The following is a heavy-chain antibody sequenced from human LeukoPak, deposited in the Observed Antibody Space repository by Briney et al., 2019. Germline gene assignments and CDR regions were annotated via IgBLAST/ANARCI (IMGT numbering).Heavy chain of an antibody. CDR3: AKERYSSSSLFAITPFDY. CDR1: GFTFSLYE. D-gene: IGHD6-13*01. CDR2: ISYNGSKI. J-gene: IGHJ4*02. Sequence: GGSLRLSCAASGFTFSLYEMNWVRQAPGKGLEWVAVISYNGSKIYYVDSVKGRFTISRDNSKNTLYLQMNSLRAEDTAVYYCAKERYSSSSLFAITPFDYWGQGTLVTVSS. V-gene: IGHV3-30*04.